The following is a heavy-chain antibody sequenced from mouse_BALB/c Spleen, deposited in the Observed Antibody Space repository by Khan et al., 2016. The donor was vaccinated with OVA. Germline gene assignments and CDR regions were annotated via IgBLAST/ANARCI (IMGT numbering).Heavy chain of an antibody. CDR2: IHYSGST. V-gene: IGHV3-1*02. D-gene: IGHD1-1*01. Sequence: EVQLQESGPDLVKPSQSLSLTCTVTGYSFTSAFAWHWIRQFPGNKLEWMGYIHYSGSTNYNPSLKSRISITRDTSKNQFFLQLNSVTTEDTAKYYCARSTFITTVVEGYFDYWGQGTTLTVSA. CDR1: GYSFTSAFA. J-gene: IGHJ2*01. CDR3: ARSTFITTVVEGYFDY.